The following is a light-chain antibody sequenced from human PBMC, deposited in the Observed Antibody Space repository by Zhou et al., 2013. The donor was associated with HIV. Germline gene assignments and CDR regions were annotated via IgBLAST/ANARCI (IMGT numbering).Light chain of an antibody. CDR1: QAIGND. Sequence: IQLSQSPSSLPASVGDRVTITCRASQAIGNDVNWYQQKPGKAPRRLIYAASNLDSGVPSRFSGSGSGTEFTLTISSLQPDDFATYYCQQYNSYPYTFGQGTKLEIK. CDR2: AAS. CDR3: QQYNSYPYT. V-gene: IGKV1-17*01. J-gene: IGKJ2*01.